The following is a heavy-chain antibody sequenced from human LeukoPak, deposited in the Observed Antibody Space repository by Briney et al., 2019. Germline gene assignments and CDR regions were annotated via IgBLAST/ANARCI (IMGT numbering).Heavy chain of an antibody. CDR1: GFTFSSYG. D-gene: IGHD6-19*01. CDR3: ARVPLLYSSGWYGLDY. CDR2: ISYDGSNK. V-gene: IGHV3-30*19. J-gene: IGHJ4*02. Sequence: AGGSLRLSCAASGFTFSSYGMHWVRQAPGKGLEWVAVISYDGSNKYYADSVKGRFTISRDNSKNTLYLQMNSLRAEDTAVYYCARVPLLYSSGWYGLDYWGQGTLVTVSS.